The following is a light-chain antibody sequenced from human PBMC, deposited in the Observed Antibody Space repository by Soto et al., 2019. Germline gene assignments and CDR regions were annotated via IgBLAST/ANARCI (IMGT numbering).Light chain of an antibody. CDR3: QQYESYSPLT. Sequence: QMPLSAFTLSGSVVESVTTTCRSSQTISSWLAWYQQKPGKAPKLLIYKASTLKSGVPSRFSGSGSGTEFTLTIAGLQPEDFATYYCQQYESYSPLTFGGGTKVDIK. CDR1: QTISSW. CDR2: KAS. J-gene: IGKJ4*01. V-gene: IGKV1-5*03.